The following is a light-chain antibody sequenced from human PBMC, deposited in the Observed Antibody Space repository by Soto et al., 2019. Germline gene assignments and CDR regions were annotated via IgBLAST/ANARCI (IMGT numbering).Light chain of an antibody. CDR3: CPFAGSYPYV. V-gene: IGLV2-11*01. J-gene: IGLJ1*01. Sequence: ALTQPRSVSGSPGQSVTISCTGTSSDVGRYDYVSWYQQHPGKAPKLIVYDVTERPSGVPDRFSGSKSGNTASLTISGLQAEDEADYSCCPFAGSYPYVFGTGTKVTVL. CDR2: DVT. CDR1: SSDVGRYDY.